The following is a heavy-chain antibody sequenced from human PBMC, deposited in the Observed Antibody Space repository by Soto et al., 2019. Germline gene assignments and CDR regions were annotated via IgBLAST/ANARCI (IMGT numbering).Heavy chain of an antibody. J-gene: IGHJ4*02. V-gene: IGHV4-59*01. CDR1: GDSIRSYY. Sequence: NPSETLSLTCTVSGDSIRSYYWTWIRQPPGRGLEWIGHVYYGGSTSYNPSLQSRVTISLDTSKNQFSLRLTSMTAADAAVYYCAGEGALATFGVVWGQGTRVTVSS. CDR2: VYYGGST. D-gene: IGHD3-3*01. CDR3: AGEGALATFGVV.